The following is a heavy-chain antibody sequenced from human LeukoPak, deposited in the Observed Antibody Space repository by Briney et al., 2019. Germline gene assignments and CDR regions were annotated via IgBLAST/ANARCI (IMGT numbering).Heavy chain of an antibody. CDR3: ARDRWAARPDAFDI. D-gene: IGHD6-6*01. Sequence: SETLSLTCTVSGGSLSSYYWSWIRQPAGKGLEWIGRIYTSGSTNYNPSLKSRVTMSVDTSKNQFSLKLSSVTAADTAVYYCARDRWAARPDAFDIWGQGTMVTVSS. J-gene: IGHJ3*02. CDR2: IYTSGST. CDR1: GGSLSSYY. V-gene: IGHV4-4*07.